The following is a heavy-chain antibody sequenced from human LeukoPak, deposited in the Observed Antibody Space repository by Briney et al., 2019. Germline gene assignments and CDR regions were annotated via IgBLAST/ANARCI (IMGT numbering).Heavy chain of an antibody. V-gene: IGHV3-30*03. CDR3: ATPYSYVYYFEY. CDR1: GFTFSNYD. Sequence: GRSLRLSCATSGFTFSNYDMHWVRQAPGKGLEWVAVISYDGSNKYFADSVKGRFTISRDNSENTLYLQMNSLRAEDTAVYYCATPYSYVYYFEYWGQGTLVTVSS. D-gene: IGHD5-18*01. CDR2: ISYDGSNK. J-gene: IGHJ4*02.